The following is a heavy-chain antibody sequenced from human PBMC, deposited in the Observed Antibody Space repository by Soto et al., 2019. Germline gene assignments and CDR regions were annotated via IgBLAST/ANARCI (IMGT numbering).Heavy chain of an antibody. J-gene: IGHJ4*02. CDR3: ARGMRDPSQYDSTGYYFFGY. CDR1: GYTFTGYD. Sequence: ASVKVSCKASGYTFTGYDMHWVRQAPGQGLERMGWINPNSGDTHYVQKFQGRVTMARDTSINTVYMELSSLRSDDTAVYLCARGMRDPSQYDSTGYYFFGYWGQGTLVTVSS. V-gene: IGHV1-2*02. CDR2: INPNSGDT. D-gene: IGHD3-22*01.